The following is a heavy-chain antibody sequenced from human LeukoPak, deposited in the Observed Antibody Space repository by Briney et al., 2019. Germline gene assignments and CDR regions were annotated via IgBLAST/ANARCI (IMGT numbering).Heavy chain of an antibody. CDR3: ARELGSHLTFGGVISYGMDV. D-gene: IGHD3-16*02. Sequence: GASVKVSCKASGYTFTGYYMHWVRQAPGQGLEWMGWINPNSGGTNYAQKFQGRVTMTRDTSISTAYMELSRLRSDDTAVYYCARELGSHLTFGGVISYGMDVWGQGTTVTVSS. V-gene: IGHV1-2*02. CDR1: GYTFTGYY. CDR2: INPNSGGT. J-gene: IGHJ6*02.